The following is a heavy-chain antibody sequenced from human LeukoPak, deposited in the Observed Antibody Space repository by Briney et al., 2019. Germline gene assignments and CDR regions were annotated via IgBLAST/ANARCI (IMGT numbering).Heavy chain of an antibody. J-gene: IGHJ6*02. V-gene: IGHV1-8*01. D-gene: IGHD3-3*01. Sequence: ASVKVSCKASGYTFTSYDINWVRQATGQGLEWMGWMNPNSGNTGYAQKFQGRVTITADESTRTAYMELSSLRSEDTAVYYCARDSTIFGVVPLYGMDVWGQGTTVTVSS. CDR1: GYTFTSYD. CDR2: MNPNSGNT. CDR3: ARDSTIFGVVPLYGMDV.